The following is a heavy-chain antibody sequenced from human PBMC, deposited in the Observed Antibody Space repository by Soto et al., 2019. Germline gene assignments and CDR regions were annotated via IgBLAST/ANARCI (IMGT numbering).Heavy chain of an antibody. J-gene: IGHJ4*02. CDR3: ERGMTFKHKSGYYDDY. CDR1: GFTFSDYY. D-gene: IGHD3-3*01. Sequence: GGSLRLSCAASGFTFSDYYMSWIRQAPGKGLEWVSYISSSGSTIYYADSVKGRFTISRDNAKNSLYLQMNSLRAEDTAVDYCERGMTFKHKSGYYDDYWGQGTLVTVSS. V-gene: IGHV3-11*01. CDR2: ISSSGSTI.